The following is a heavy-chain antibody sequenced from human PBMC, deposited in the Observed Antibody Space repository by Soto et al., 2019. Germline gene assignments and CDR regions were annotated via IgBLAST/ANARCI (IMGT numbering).Heavy chain of an antibody. CDR3: GSVRPSGYVLS. V-gene: IGHV4-59*01. J-gene: IGHJ5*02. CDR2: VYFSGNT. Sequence: SETLSLTCTVSGGSLSSNYWTWIRQSPGKGLEWIGYVYFSGNTNYNPSLKSRVTISIDTSKNQFSLRLASVTAADTAFYYCGSVRPSGYVLSWGQGTLVTVSS. D-gene: IGHD6-25*01. CDR1: GGSLSSNY.